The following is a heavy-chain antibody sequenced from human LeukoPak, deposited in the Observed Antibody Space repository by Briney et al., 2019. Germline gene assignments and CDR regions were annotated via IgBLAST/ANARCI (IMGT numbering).Heavy chain of an antibody. CDR1: GGSISSSSYY. D-gene: IGHD3-22*01. J-gene: IGHJ5*02. CDR3: ARDYDSSGYYYVPNYNWFDP. Sequence: PSETLSLTCTVSGGSISSSSYYWGWIRQPPGKGLEWIGSIYYSGSTYYNPSLKSRVTISVDTSKNQFSLKLSSVTAADTAVYYCARDYDSSGYYYVPNYNWFDPWGQETLVSVPS. CDR2: IYYSGST. V-gene: IGHV4-39*07.